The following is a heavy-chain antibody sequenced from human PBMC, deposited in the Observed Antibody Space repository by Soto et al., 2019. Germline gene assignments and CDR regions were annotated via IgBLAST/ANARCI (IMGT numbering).Heavy chain of an antibody. CDR3: ATGTAAPAH. V-gene: IGHV3-23*01. CDR1: GFTFSNFD. Sequence: GGSLRLSCAASGFTFSNFDMSCVRQAPGKGLEWVSGISTSGGTTYYADSVKGRFTSSRDNSKNTLYLQMTSLRAEDTAVYYCATGTAAPAHWGQGTLVTVSS. D-gene: IGHD6-13*01. J-gene: IGHJ1*01. CDR2: ISTSGGTT.